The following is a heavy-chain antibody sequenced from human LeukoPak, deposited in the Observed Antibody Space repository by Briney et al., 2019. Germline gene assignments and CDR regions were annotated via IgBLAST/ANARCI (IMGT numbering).Heavy chain of an antibody. CDR1: GFTFSSYG. CDR3: AKDQREAHGAMVVYYFDY. J-gene: IGHJ4*02. D-gene: IGHD5-18*01. V-gene: IGHV3-30*02. CDR2: IRYDGSNK. Sequence: GGSLRLSCAASGFTFSSYGMHWVRQAPGKGLGWVVFIRYDGSNKYYADSVKGRFTISRDNSKNTLYLQMNSLRAEDTAVYYCAKDQREAHGAMVVYYFDYWGQGTLVTVSS.